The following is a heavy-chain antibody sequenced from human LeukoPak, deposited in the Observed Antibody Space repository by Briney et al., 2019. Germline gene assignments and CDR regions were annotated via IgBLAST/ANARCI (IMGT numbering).Heavy chain of an antibody. Sequence: SETLSLTCTVSVGSISSSSYYWGWIRQPLGKGLEWIGSIYYCGSTYYNSSLKSRVTISIDTSKNQFSLKLNSVTAADAAVYYCARHVDSSGYYPKSVDYWRQGTLVTVSS. J-gene: IGHJ4*02. CDR2: IYYCGST. V-gene: IGHV4-39*01. D-gene: IGHD3-22*01. CDR1: VGSISSSSYY. CDR3: ARHVDSSGYYPKSVDY.